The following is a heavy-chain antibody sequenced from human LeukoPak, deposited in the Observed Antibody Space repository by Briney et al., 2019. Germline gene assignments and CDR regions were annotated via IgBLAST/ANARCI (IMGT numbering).Heavy chain of an antibody. CDR1: GVSISGSYYY. CDR2: FYHSGST. V-gene: IGHV4-39*07. J-gene: IGHJ4*02. D-gene: IGHD5-24*01. CDR3: ARGEWLQSVNFDY. Sequence: SETLSLTCAVSGVSISGSYYYWGWIRQPPGKGLEWIGSFYHSGSTYYNPSLKSRVTISVDTSKNQFSLKLSSVTAADTAMYYCARGEWLQSVNFDYWGQGTLVTVSS.